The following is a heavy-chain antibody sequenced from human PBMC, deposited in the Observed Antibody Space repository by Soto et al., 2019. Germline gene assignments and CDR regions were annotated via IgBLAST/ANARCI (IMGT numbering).Heavy chain of an antibody. V-gene: IGHV2-5*02. J-gene: IGHJ5*02. D-gene: IGHD1-26*01. CDR3: AHSQPTLVGFRILNQIGSFEP. CDR1: WSPLHKKEIG. Sequence: SPPKLINQTQPVRIKCSFRWSPLHKKEIGVGCIGQPPGKALECLALIYWDDDKRYSPSLKSRLTITKDTSKNQVVLTMTNMEPVDTATYYCAHSQPTLVGFRILNQIGSFEPWLKGTLV. CDR2: IYWDDDK.